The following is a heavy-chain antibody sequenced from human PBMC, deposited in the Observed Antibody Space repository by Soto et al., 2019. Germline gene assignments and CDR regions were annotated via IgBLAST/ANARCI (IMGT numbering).Heavy chain of an antibody. V-gene: IGHV4-39*02. CDR2: IFYNGIT. Sequence: SETLSLTCTVSGGSISSISHSWGWIRQSPGQGLEWIGNIFYNGITYYNPSLKSRVTISADTSKNHFSLKLRSVTVADTAVYSCARLVTVYQYYFDVWGQGSLVTVSS. CDR3: ARLVTVYQYYFDV. D-gene: IGHD2-2*02. J-gene: IGHJ4*02. CDR1: GGSISSISHS.